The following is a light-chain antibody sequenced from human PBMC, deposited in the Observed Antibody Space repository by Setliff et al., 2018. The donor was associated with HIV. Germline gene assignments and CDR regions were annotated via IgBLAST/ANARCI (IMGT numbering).Light chain of an antibody. CDR1: SSDVGGYRL. CDR2: EVN. J-gene: IGLJ1*01. V-gene: IGLV2-23*02. Sequence: QSVLTQPASVSGSPGQSITISCTGTSSDVGGYRLVSWYQQHPGKAPKLIISEVNKRPSGVSNRFSGSKSGTSASLTISGLQAEDEADYYCCSYADSGTYLFGTGTKSPS. CDR3: CSYADSGTYL.